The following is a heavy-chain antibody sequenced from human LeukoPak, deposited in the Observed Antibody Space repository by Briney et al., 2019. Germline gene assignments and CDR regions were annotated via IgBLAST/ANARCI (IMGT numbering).Heavy chain of an antibody. D-gene: IGHD1-26*01. CDR2: INHSGST. CDR3: ARGPSLWAVGYYYYGMDV. J-gene: IGHJ6*02. CDR1: GGSFSGYY. V-gene: IGHV4-34*01. Sequence: SETLSLTCAVYGGSFSGYYWSWIRQPPGKGLEWIGEINHSGSTNYNSSLKSRVTISVDTSKNQFSLKLSSVTAADTAVYYCARGPSLWAVGYYYYGMDVWGQGTTVTVSS.